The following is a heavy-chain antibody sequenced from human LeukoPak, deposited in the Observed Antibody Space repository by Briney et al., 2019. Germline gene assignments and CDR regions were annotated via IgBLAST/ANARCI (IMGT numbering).Heavy chain of an antibody. J-gene: IGHJ5*02. CDR2: IYYSGST. D-gene: IGHD3-10*01. V-gene: IGHV4-61*08. CDR1: GASISSGGYY. Sequence: KTSQTLSLTCTVSGASISSGGYYWSWIRQPPGKGLEWIGYIYYSGSTNYNPSLKSRVTISVDTSKNQFSLKLSSVTAADTAVYYRARAHMVRGKNWFDPWGQGTLVTVSS. CDR3: ARAHMVRGKNWFDP.